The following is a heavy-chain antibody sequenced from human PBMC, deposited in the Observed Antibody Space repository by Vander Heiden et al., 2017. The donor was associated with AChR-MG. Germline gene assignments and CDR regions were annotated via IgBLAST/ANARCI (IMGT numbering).Heavy chain of an antibody. CDR2: IYYSGST. Sequence: QVQLQESAPGLVKPSQTLPLPCTLSGGFISSGGYYWSWIRQHPGKGLEWIGYIYYSGSTYYDPSLKRRVTISVDTSTNQFSLKLSSVTAADAAVYYCARSPCSSAGCHISAFDIWGQGTMVTVSS. CDR1: GGFISSGGYY. D-gene: IGHD2-2*01. V-gene: IGHV4-31*03. CDR3: ARSPCSSAGCHISAFDI. J-gene: IGHJ3*02.